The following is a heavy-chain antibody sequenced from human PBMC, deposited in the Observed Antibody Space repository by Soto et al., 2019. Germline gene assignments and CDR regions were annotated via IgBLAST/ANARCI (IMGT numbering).Heavy chain of an antibody. CDR1: GYTFTSYG. V-gene: IGHV1-18*01. Sequence: GASVKVSCKASGYTFTSYGISWVRQAPGQGLEWMGWISAYNGNTNYAQKLQGRVTMTTDTSTSTAYMELRSLRSDDAAVYYCARDSHSSSWYYYGMDVWGQGTTVTV. CDR2: ISAYNGNT. J-gene: IGHJ6*02. CDR3: ARDSHSSSWYYYGMDV. D-gene: IGHD6-13*01.